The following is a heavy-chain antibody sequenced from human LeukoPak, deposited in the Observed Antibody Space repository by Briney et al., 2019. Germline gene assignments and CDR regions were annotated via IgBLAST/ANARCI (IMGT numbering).Heavy chain of an antibody. J-gene: IGHJ4*02. CDR2: IYHSGST. V-gene: IGHV4-38-2*02. CDR3: ARDETGVATISYY. CDR1: GYSISSGYY. D-gene: IGHD5-12*01. Sequence: PSETLSLTCAVSGYSISSGYYWGWIRPPPGKGLEWIGSIYHSGSTYYNPSLKSRVTISVDTSKNQFSLKLSSVTAADTAVYYCARDETGVATISYYWGQGTLVTVSS.